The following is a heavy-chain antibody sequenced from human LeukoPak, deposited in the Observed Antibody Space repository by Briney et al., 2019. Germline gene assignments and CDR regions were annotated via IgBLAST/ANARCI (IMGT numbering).Heavy chain of an antibody. CDR2: IVVGSGNT. CDR3: AAEWGDSGYDPFDY. J-gene: IGHJ4*02. D-gene: IGHD5-12*01. V-gene: IGHV1-58*01. Sequence: ASVKVSCKASGFTFTSSAVQWVRRARGQRLEWIGWIVVGSGNTNYAQKLQERVTITRDMSTSTAYMELSSLRSEDTAVYYCAAEWGDSGYDPFDYWGQGTLVTVSS. CDR1: GFTFTSSA.